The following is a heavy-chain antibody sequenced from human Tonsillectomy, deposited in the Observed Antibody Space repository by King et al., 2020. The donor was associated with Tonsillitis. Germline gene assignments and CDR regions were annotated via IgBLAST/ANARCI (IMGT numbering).Heavy chain of an antibody. J-gene: IGHJ4*02. D-gene: IGHD3-22*01. Sequence: VQLVQSGAEVKKPGSSVKVSCKASGGTFSSYAFSWVRQAPGQGLEWMGGIIPIFGTANYAQKFQGRVTITADESTSTAYMELSSLRSEDTAVYYCARDYTDYYDSXXYQXGGYWGQGTLVTVXS. CDR1: GGTFSSYA. CDR2: IIPIFGTA. CDR3: ARDYTDYYDSXXYQXGGY. V-gene: IGHV1-69*01.